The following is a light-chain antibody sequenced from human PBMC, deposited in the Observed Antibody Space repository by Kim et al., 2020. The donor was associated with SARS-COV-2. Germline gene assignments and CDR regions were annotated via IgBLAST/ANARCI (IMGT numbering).Light chain of an antibody. CDR1: KLGDKY. V-gene: IGLV3-1*01. Sequence: SYELTQPPSVSVSPGQTASITCSGDKLGDKYASWYQQKPGQSPVLVIYQDTKRPSGIPERFSGSNSGNTATLTISGTQAMDEADYYCQAWDSTHVVIGGGTQLTVL. J-gene: IGLJ2*01. CDR2: QDT. CDR3: QAWDSTHVV.